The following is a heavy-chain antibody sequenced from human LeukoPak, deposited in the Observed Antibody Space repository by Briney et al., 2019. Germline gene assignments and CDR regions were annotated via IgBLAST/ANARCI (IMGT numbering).Heavy chain of an antibody. CDR1: GGSISSYY. D-gene: IGHD3-3*01. V-gene: IGHV4-4*09. Sequence: SETLSLTCTVSGGSISSYYWSWIRQPPGKGLEWIGYIYTSGSTNYNPSLKSRVTISVDTSKNQLSLKLSSVTAADTAVYYCARQYYDFWSGLSPSASYFDYWGQGTLVTVSS. J-gene: IGHJ4*02. CDR2: IYTSGST. CDR3: ARQYYDFWSGLSPSASYFDY.